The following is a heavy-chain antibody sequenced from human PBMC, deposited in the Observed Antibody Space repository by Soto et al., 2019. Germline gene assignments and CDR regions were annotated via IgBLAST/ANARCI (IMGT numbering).Heavy chain of an antibody. Sequence: GGSLRLSCAASGFTFSSYAMSWVRQAPGKGLEWVSAISGSGGSTYYADSVKGRFTISRDNSKNTLYLQMNSLRAEDTAVYYCAKAVEAGTTFWGVWWYYGMDVWGQGTTVTVSS. CDR1: GFTFSSYA. J-gene: IGHJ6*02. V-gene: IGHV3-23*01. CDR2: ISGSGGST. D-gene: IGHD1-1*01. CDR3: AKAVEAGTTFWGVWWYYGMDV.